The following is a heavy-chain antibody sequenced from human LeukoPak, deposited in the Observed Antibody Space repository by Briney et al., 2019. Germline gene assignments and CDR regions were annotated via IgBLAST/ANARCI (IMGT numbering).Heavy chain of an antibody. D-gene: IGHD3-16*02. CDR2: ISAYNGNT. J-gene: IGHJ4*02. CDR3: ARDQAGGFYDYVWGSYRYFDY. V-gene: IGHV1-18*01. Sequence: ASVKVSCKASGYTFTSYGISWVRQAPGQGLEWMGWISAYNGNTNYAQKLQGRVTMTTDTSTSTAYMELRSLRSDDTAVYYCARDQAGGFYDYVWGSYRYFDYWGQGTLVTVFS. CDR1: GYTFTSYG.